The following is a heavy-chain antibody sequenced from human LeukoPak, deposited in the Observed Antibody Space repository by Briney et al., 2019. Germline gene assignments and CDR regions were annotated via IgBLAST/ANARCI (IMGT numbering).Heavy chain of an antibody. Sequence: PGGSLRLSCAASGFTFSSYAMSWVRQAPGKGLEWVSAISGSGGSTYYADSVKGRFTISRDNSKNTLYLQMNSLRAEDTAVYYCAKDPSPRSQLLNIAHDYWGQGTLVTVSS. CDR2: ISGSGGST. CDR3: AKDPSPRSQLLNIAHDY. CDR1: GFTFSSYA. D-gene: IGHD2-2*01. V-gene: IGHV3-23*01. J-gene: IGHJ4*02.